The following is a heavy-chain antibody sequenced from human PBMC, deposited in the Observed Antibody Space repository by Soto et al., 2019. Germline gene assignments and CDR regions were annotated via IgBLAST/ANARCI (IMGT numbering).Heavy chain of an antibody. Sequence: GGSLRLSCAASGFTFSSYAMSWVRQAPGKGLEWVSAISGSGGSTYYADSVKGRFTISRDNSKNTLYLQMNSLRAEDTAVYFCAYFYVSGSYFPAETYYYYYGMDVWGQGTTVTVSS. V-gene: IGHV3-23*01. CDR2: ISGSGGST. CDR1: GFTFSSYA. J-gene: IGHJ6*02. CDR3: AYFYVSGSYFPAETYYYYYGMDV. D-gene: IGHD3-10*01.